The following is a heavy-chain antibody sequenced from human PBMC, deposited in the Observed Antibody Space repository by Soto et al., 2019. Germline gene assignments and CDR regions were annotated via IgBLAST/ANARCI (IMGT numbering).Heavy chain of an antibody. D-gene: IGHD6-6*01. Sequence: GGSLRLSCAASGFTFSSYGMHWVRQAPGKGLEWVAVISYDGSNKYYADSVKGRSTISRDNSKNTLYLQMNSLRAEDTAVYYCAKESSSYYGMDVWGQGTTVTVSS. CDR2: ISYDGSNK. V-gene: IGHV3-30*18. J-gene: IGHJ6*02. CDR1: GFTFSSYG. CDR3: AKESSSYYGMDV.